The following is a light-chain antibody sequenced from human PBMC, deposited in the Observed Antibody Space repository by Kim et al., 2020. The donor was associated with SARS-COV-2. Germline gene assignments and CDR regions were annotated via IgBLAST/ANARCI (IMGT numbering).Light chain of an antibody. CDR2: EDT. V-gene: IGLV3-1*01. CDR1: NLRDKF. J-gene: IGLJ3*02. Sequence: SVFPGQTATITCYGHNLRDKFASWYQQRAGQSPVVFNYEDTKRPAGIPERFSGSNSGHTATLTIAMTQAMDEADYYCQAWDSATWVFGGGTQLTVL. CDR3: QAWDSATWV.